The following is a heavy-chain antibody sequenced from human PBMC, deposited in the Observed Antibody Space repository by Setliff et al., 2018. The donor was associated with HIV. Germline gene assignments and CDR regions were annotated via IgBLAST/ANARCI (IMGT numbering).Heavy chain of an antibody. J-gene: IGHJ3*02. Sequence: PGESLKISCKGSGYTFTRYWIGWVRQMPGKGLEWMGIIYAGDSDTRYSPSFQGQVTISADKSISTAYLQWSSLKASDTAMYYCARQRDPDGFDIWGQGTMVTVSS. CDR2: IYAGDSDT. CDR1: GYTFTRYW. V-gene: IGHV5-51*01. CDR3: ARQRDPDGFDI.